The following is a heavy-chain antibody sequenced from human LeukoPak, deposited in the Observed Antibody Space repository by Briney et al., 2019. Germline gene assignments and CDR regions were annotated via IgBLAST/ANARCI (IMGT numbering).Heavy chain of an antibody. CDR3: ATEMKVGATDY. CDR1: GFTFSSYG. J-gene: IGHJ4*02. CDR2: MSHDGSNK. D-gene: IGHD1-26*01. V-gene: IGHV3-30*03. Sequence: GGSLRLSCAASGFTFSSYGMHWVRQAPGKGLEWVAVMSHDGSNKYYADSVKGRFTISRDNSKNTLYLQMNSLGAEDTAVYFCATEMKVGATDYWGQGTLVTVSS.